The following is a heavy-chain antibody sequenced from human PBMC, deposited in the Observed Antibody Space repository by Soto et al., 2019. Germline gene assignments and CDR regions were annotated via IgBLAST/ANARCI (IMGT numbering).Heavy chain of an antibody. D-gene: IGHD3-22*01. CDR3: AREGYYYDSSGYYAYFDY. CDR1: GGSISSYY. J-gene: IGHJ4*02. CDR2: IYYSGST. Sequence: QVQLQESGPGLVKPSETLSLTCTVSGGSISSYYWSWIRQPPGKGLEWIGYIYYSGSTNYNPSLKSRVTISVDTSTNQFSLKLSSVTAAATAVYYCAREGYYYDSSGYYAYFDYWGQGTLVTVSS. V-gene: IGHV4-59*01.